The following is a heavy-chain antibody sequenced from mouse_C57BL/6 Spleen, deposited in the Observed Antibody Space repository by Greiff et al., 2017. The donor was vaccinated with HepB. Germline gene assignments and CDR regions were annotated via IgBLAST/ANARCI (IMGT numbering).Heavy chain of an antibody. CDR1: GYTFTDYY. CDR2: IYPGSGNT. CDR3: ARGDIYYGNYGRAMDY. D-gene: IGHD2-1*01. J-gene: IGHJ4*01. V-gene: IGHV1-76*01. Sequence: VQLQQSGAELVRPGASVKLSCKASGYTFTDYYINWVKQRPGQGLEWIARIYPGSGNTYYNEKFKGKATLTAEKSSSTAYMQLSSLTSEDSAVYFCARGDIYYGNYGRAMDYWGQGTSVTVSS.